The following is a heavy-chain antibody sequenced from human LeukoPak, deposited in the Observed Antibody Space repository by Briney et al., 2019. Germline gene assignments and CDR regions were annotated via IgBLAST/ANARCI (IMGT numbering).Heavy chain of an antibody. D-gene: IGHD4-17*01. CDR1: GLTVSSNY. CDR2: IYSGGTT. CDR3: ASRLTTGY. J-gene: IGHJ4*02. V-gene: IGHV3-66*01. Sequence: GGSLRLSCVVSGLTVSSNYMSWVRQAPGKGLEWVSVIYSGGTTNYTDSVKGRFLVYRDNSKNTLYLQMNSLRAEDTAVYYCASRLTTGYWGQGTLVTVSS.